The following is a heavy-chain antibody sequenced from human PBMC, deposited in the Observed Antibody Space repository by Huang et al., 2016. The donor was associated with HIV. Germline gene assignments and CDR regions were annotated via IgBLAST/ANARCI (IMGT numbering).Heavy chain of an antibody. Sequence: QVQLVESGGGVVQPGRSLRISCAASGFTFSSYGMHWVRQAPGKGLEWVAVISYDGKTKYYAHSVKGRFSISRDNSKTTVYLQLNSLRVEDTAVYYCAKGGSAAAVLDFWGQGTLVTVSS. V-gene: IGHV3-30*18. J-gene: IGHJ4*02. D-gene: IGHD6-13*01. CDR3: AKGGSAAAVLDF. CDR1: GFTFSSYG. CDR2: ISYDGKTK.